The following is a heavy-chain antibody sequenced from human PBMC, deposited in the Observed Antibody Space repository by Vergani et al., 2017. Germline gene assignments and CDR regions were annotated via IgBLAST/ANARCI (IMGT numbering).Heavy chain of an antibody. D-gene: IGHD1-26*01. Sequence: EVQLVESGGGLVQPGRSLRLSCTASGFTFGDYAMSWVRQAPGKGLEWVGFIRSKDYGGTTEYAASVKGRFTISIDDSKSIAYLQMNSLKTEDTAVYYCTRRSQWELLYYFDYWGQGTLVTVSS. CDR2: IRSKDYGGTT. CDR1: GFTFGDYA. J-gene: IGHJ4*02. V-gene: IGHV3-49*04. CDR3: TRRSQWELLYYFDY.